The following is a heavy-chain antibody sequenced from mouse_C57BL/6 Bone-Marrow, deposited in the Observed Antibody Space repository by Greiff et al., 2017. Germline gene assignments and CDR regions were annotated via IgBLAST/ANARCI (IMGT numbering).Heavy chain of an antibody. CDR1: GFTFSDYG. CDR3: ARDYYGRSDAMDY. Sequence: EVKLVESGGGLVKPGGSLKLSCAASGFTFSDYGMHWVRQAPEKGLEWVAYISSGSSTIYYADTVKGRFTISRDNAKNTRFLQMTSLRSEDTAMYYCARDYYGRSDAMDYWGQGTSVTVSS. J-gene: IGHJ4*01. V-gene: IGHV5-17*01. CDR2: ISSGSSTI. D-gene: IGHD1-1*01.